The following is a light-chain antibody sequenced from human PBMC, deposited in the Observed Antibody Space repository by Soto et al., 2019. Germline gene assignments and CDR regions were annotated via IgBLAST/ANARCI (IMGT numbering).Light chain of an antibody. CDR1: SSDVGGYNY. CDR3: SLYTSSSTLAVV. CDR2: DVS. Sequence: QSALTQPASVSGSPGQSITISCTGTSSDVGGYNYVSWYQQHPGKAPKLMIYDVSNRPSGVSNRFSGSKSSNTASLTISGPHAEDEADYSCSLYTSSSTLAVVFGGGTKVTVL. J-gene: IGLJ2*01. V-gene: IGLV2-14*01.